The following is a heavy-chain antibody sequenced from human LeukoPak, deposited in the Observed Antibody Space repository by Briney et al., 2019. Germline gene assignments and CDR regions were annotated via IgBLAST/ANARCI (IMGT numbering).Heavy chain of an antibody. CDR3: ARRYTLWTYYYYMDV. V-gene: IGHV3-7*01. CDR2: IKQDGSEK. D-gene: IGHD3/OR15-3a*01. CDR1: GFTFSSYW. Sequence: GGSLRLSCAASGFTFSSYWMSWVRQAPGKGLEWVANIKQDGSEKYYVGSVKGRFTISRDNAKNSLDLQMNSLRAEDTAVYYCARRYTLWTYYYYMDVWGKGTTVTISS. J-gene: IGHJ6*03.